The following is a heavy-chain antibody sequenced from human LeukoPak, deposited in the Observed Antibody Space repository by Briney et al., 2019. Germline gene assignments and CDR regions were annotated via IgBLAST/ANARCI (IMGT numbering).Heavy chain of an antibody. V-gene: IGHV4-39*07. CDR2: IYYSGST. CDR3: ASRVRYFDWSDLNFDY. J-gene: IGHJ4*02. D-gene: IGHD3-9*01. Sequence: SSETLSPTCTVSGGSISSSSYYWGWIRQPPGKGLEWIGSIYYSGSTYYNPSLKSRVTISVDTSKNQLSLKLSSVTAADTAVYYCASRVRYFDWSDLNFDYWGQGTLVTVSS. CDR1: GGSISSSSYY.